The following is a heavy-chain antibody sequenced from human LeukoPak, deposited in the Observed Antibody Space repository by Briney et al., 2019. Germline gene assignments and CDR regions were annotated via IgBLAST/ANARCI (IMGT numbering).Heavy chain of an antibody. CDR1: GFTFSSYS. CDR3: ARYSSNYDFWSGYPYYFDY. CDR2: ISSSSSYI. Sequence: GGSLRLSCAASGFTFSSYSMNWVRQAPGKGLEWVSSISSSSSYIYYADSVKGRFTISRDNAKNSLYLQMNSLRAEDTAVYYCARYSSNYDFWSGYPYYFDYWGQGTLVTVSS. J-gene: IGHJ4*02. V-gene: IGHV3-21*01. D-gene: IGHD3-3*01.